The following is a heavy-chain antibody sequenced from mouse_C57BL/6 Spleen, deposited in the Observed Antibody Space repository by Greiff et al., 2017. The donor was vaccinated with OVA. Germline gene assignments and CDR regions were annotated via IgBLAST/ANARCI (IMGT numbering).Heavy chain of an antibody. V-gene: IGHV1-59*01. CDR1: GYTFTSYW. J-gene: IGHJ2*01. CDR2: IDPSDSYT. D-gene: IGHD1-1*01. CDR3: SRRTAGVASCL. Sequence: QVQLQQPGAELVRPGTSVKLSCKASGYTFTSYWMHWVKQRPGQGLEWIGVIDPSDSYTNYNQKFKGKATLTVDTSSSTAYMQLSSLTSEDSAVYYCSRRTAGVASCLWGQGTTLTVYS.